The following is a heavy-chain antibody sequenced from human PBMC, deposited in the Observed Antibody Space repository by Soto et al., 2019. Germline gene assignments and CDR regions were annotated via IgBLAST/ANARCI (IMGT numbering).Heavy chain of an antibody. CDR2: IYHSGST. V-gene: IGHV4-30-2*01. CDR3: ARGSPHSH. D-gene: IGHD2-21*01. J-gene: IGHJ4*02. CDR1: GGSISSGGYS. Sequence: SETLSLTCAVSGGSISSGGYSWSWIRQPPGKGLEWIGYIYHSGSTYYNPSLKSRVTISVDRSKNQFSLKLSSVTAADTAVYYCARGSPHSHWGQGTLVTVSS.